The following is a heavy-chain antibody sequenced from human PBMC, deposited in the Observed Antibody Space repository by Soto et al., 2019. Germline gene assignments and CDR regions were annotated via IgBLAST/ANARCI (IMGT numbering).Heavy chain of an antibody. J-gene: IGHJ4*02. Sequence: SQTLSLTCAISGDSVSSNSAAWNWIRQSPSRGLEWLGRTYYRSKWYNDYAVSVESRITINPDTSKNQFSLQLNSVTPEDTAVYYCAWGLAARTGYYFADWGQAPLVTVAS. CDR2: TYYRSKWYN. D-gene: IGHD6-6*01. V-gene: IGHV6-1*01. CDR3: AWGLAARTGYYFAD. CDR1: GDSVSSNSAA.